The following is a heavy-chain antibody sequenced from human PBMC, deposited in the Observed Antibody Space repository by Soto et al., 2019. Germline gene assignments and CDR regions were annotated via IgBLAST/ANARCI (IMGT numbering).Heavy chain of an antibody. V-gene: IGHV4-59*08. CDR3: ARHPTVTEYYFDY. CDR1: GGSISSYY. Sequence: SDTLSLTCTVSGGSISSYYWSWIRQPPGKGLEWIGYIYYSGRTNYNPSLKSRVTISVDTSKNQFSLKLTSVTAADTAVYYCARHPTVTEYYFDYWGQGTLVTVSS. D-gene: IGHD4-17*01. J-gene: IGHJ4*02. CDR2: IYYSGRT.